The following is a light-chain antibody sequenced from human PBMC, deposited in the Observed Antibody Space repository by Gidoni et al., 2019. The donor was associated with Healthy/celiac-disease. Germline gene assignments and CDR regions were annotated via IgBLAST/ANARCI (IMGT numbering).Light chain of an antibody. CDR2: EVS. V-gene: IGKV2D-29*02. CDR1: QRLLHTDGTTY. J-gene: IGKJ4*01. CDR3: MQSIQLPLT. Sequence: DIVMTQTSLSLPVTPGHPDSISCKSIQRLLHTDGTTYLYWYLQKTGQSPQILIYEVSNRFSGVPDRFSGGGSGTDFKLKISRVEAEDVGVYYCMQSIQLPLTFGGGTKVEIK.